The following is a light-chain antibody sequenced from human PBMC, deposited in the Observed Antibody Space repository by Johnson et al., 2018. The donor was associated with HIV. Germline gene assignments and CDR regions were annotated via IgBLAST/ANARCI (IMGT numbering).Light chain of an antibody. CDR3: GTWDSSLSAGV. V-gene: IGLV1-51*02. J-gene: IGLJ1*01. CDR1: SSNNGNNY. CDR2: ENN. Sequence: HSVLTQPPSVSAAPGQKVTISCSGSSSNNGNNYVSLYLQLPGTAPKLLIYENNKRPSGIPDRFSASKSGTSATLGITGLQTGDEADYYCGTWDSSLSAGVFGTGTKATVL.